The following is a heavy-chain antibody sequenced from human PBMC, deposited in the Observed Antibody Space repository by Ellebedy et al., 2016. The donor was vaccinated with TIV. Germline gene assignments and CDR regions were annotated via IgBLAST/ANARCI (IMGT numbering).Heavy chain of an antibody. D-gene: IGHD3-10*01. V-gene: IGHV1-24*01. CDR3: ATASDYYGSGSIDY. Sequence: ASVKVSXKVSGYTLTELSMHWVRQAPGKGLEWMGGFDPEDGETIYAQKFQGRVTMTEDTSTDTAYMELSSLRSEDTAVYYCATASDYYGSGSIDYWGQGTLVTVSS. J-gene: IGHJ4*02. CDR2: FDPEDGET. CDR1: GYTLTELS.